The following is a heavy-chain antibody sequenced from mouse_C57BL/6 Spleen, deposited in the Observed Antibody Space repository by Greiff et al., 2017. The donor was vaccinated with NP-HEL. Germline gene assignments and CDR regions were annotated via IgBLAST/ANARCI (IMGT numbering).Heavy chain of an antibody. D-gene: IGHD1-1*01. J-gene: IGHJ2*01. Sequence: QVTLKESGPGILQSSQTLSLTCSFSGFSLSTSGMGVSWIRQPSGKGLEWLAHIYWDDDKRYNPSLKSRLTISKDTSRNQVFLKITSVDTADTATYYCARRSHHYYGSSYGYFDYWGQGTTLTVSS. CDR3: ARRSHHYYGSSYGYFDY. CDR1: GFSLSTSGMG. V-gene: IGHV8-12*01. CDR2: IYWDDDK.